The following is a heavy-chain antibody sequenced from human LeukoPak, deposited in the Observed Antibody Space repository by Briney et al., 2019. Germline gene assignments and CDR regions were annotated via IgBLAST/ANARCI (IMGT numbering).Heavy chain of an antibody. Sequence: SQTLSLTCTVSGGSLSSGSYYWSWIRQPAGKGLEWIGRIYTSGSTNYNPSLKSRVTISVDTSKNQFSLKLSSVTAADTAVYYCARGDYGDYFDYWGQGTLVTVSS. CDR3: ARGDYGDYFDY. CDR1: GGSLSSGSYY. J-gene: IGHJ4*02. D-gene: IGHD4-17*01. CDR2: IYTSGST. V-gene: IGHV4-61*02.